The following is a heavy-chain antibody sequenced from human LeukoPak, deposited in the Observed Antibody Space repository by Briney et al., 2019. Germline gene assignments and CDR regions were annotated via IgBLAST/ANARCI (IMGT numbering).Heavy chain of an antibody. J-gene: IGHJ4*02. CDR3: AKRNDFGSHHVMPADN. CDR2: IRGSGTDT. Sequence: GGSLRLSCAASGFXFSSYAMSWVRQAPGKGQEWVSAIRGSGTDTYYADSVKGRFTISRDNSKNTLYLQMDSLRVEDTAVYYCAKRNDFGSHHVMPADNWGQGTLVTVSS. D-gene: IGHD3/OR15-3a*01. V-gene: IGHV3-23*01. CDR1: GFXFSSYA.